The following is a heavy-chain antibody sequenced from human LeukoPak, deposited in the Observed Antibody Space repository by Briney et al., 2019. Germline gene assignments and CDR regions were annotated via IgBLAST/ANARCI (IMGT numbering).Heavy chain of an antibody. CDR2: ISYDGSNK. CDR1: GFTFSSYA. J-gene: IGHJ6*02. D-gene: IGHD4-17*01. Sequence: PGGSLGLSCAASGFTFSSYAMHWVRQAPGKGLEWVAVISYDGSNKYYADSVKGRLTISRDNSKNTLYLQMSSLRAEDTAVYYCAREGASMTTVTYYYYGMDVWGQGTTVTVSS. CDR3: AREGASMTTVTYYYYGMDV. V-gene: IGHV3-30-3*01.